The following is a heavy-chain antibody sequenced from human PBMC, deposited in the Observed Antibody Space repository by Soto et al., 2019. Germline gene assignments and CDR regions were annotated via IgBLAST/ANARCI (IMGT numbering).Heavy chain of an antibody. D-gene: IGHD3-3*01. J-gene: IGHJ4*02. CDR2: SNSKSGNS. Sequence: ASVKVSCKASGYTFTSYNINWVRQAPGQGLEWVAGSNSKSGNSDHAQKFQGRLTVTRDTSISTAYMELSSLRSGDTAVYYCVLLGVFDHWGQGTLVTVSS. CDR3: VLLGVFDH. CDR1: GYTFTSYN. V-gene: IGHV1-8*01.